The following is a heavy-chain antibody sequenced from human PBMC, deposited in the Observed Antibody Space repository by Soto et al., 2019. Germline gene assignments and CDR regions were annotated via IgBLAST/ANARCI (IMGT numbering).Heavy chain of an antibody. CDR2: IYYSGST. J-gene: IGHJ4*02. V-gene: IGHV4-30-4*01. D-gene: IGHD1-26*01. Sequence: QVQLQESGPGLVKPSQTLSLTCTVSGGSISSGDYYWSWIRQPPGKGLEWIGYIYYSGSTYYNPSLKSRVTKSGDTSKNQFSLKLSSVTAADTAVYYCARGSLGRSRKFDYWGQGTLVTVSS. CDR3: ARGSLGRSRKFDY. CDR1: GGSISSGDYY.